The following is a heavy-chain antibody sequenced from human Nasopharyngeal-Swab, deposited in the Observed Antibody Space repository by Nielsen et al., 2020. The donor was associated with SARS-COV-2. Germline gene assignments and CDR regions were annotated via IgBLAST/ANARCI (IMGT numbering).Heavy chain of an antibody. D-gene: IGHD1-20*01. CDR3: AKDLVTGPGGGWLPYFDY. J-gene: IGHJ4*02. CDR1: GFTFSSYA. V-gene: IGHV3-23*01. Sequence: GESLKISCAASGFTFSSYAMSWVRQAPGKGLEWVSAISGSGGSTYYADSVKGRFTISRDNSKNTLYLQMTSLRAEDTAVYYCAKDLVTGPGGGWLPYFDYWGQGTLVTVSS. CDR2: ISGSGGST.